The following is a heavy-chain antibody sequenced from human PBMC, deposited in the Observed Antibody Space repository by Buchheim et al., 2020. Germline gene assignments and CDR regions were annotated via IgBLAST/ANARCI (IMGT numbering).Heavy chain of an antibody. CDR1: GGPISNNINY. D-gene: IGHD1-26*01. CDR2: IYDSGGT. CDR3: ARRRREWGFDY. Sequence: QLHLQETGPGLVRPSETLSLTCTVSGGPISNNINYWGWIRQPPGKGLEWIGSIYDSGGTYYNPSPKSRVTVSPATSKNQFSLKLSSVTAADTAVYYCARRRREWGFDYWGQG. V-gene: IGHV4-39*07. J-gene: IGHJ4*02.